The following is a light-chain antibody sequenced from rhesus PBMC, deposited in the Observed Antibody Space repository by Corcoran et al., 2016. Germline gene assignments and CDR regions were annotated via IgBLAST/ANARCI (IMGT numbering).Light chain of an antibody. CDR2: DAS. CDR1: QGISNS. Sequence: DIQMTQSPSSLSASVGDTVTITCRASQGISNSLAWYQQKPGKAPKPLFYDASNLVMWVPSRFSGSGSGTDFTLTISSLQPEGFAAYYCQQHNSFPFPFGPGAKLAIK. V-gene: IGKV1S14*01. J-gene: IGKJ3*01. CDR3: QQHNSFPFP.